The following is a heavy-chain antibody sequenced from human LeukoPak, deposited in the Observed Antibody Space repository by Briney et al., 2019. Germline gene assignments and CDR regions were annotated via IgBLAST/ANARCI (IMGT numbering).Heavy chain of an antibody. CDR3: ARGGAYFDY. CDR2: IYYTGST. D-gene: IGHD3-16*01. CDR1: GGSISSGGYY. J-gene: IGHJ4*02. V-gene: IGHV4-31*03. Sequence: TPSETLSLTCTVSGGSISSGGYYWSWIRQHPEKGLEWIGYIYYTGSTFYNPSLKSRVIISVDTSKNQFSLKLSSVTAADTAVYYCARGGAYFDYWGQGTLVTVSS.